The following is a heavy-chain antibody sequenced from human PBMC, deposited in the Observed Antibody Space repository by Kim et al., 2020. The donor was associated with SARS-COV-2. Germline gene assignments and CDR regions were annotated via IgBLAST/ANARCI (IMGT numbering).Heavy chain of an antibody. Sequence: PSLRGRVTIAVDTSKNQFSLKLSSVTAADTAVYYCARLFYGDYGEYYFDYWGQGTLVTVSS. D-gene: IGHD4-17*01. J-gene: IGHJ4*02. CDR3: ARLFYGDYGEYYFDY. V-gene: IGHV4-39*01.